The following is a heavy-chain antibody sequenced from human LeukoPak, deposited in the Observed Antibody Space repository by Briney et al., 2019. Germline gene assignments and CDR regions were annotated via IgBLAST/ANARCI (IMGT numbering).Heavy chain of an antibody. Sequence: ASVKVSCKVSGYTLTELSMHWVRQAPGKGLEWMGGFDPEDGETIYAQKFQGRVTMTEDTSTDTAYMELSSQRSEDTAVYYCATDGYRHQLLNWFDPWGQGTLVTVSS. V-gene: IGHV1-24*01. D-gene: IGHD2-2*01. CDR3: ATDGYRHQLLNWFDP. CDR1: GYTLTELS. CDR2: FDPEDGET. J-gene: IGHJ5*02.